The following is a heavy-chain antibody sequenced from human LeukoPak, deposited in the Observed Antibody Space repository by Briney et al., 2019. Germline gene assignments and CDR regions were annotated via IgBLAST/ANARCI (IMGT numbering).Heavy chain of an antibody. CDR1: GFTFSSYA. V-gene: IGHV3-23*01. J-gene: IGHJ4*02. CDR3: AKGGRSANGFDY. CDR2: ISGSGATT. D-gene: IGHD2-8*01. Sequence: PGGSLRLSCAASGFTFSSYAMSWVRRAPGEGLEWVSGISGSGATTYYADSVKGRFTISRDNSKNTLYLQVDSLRAEDTAVYYCAKGGRSANGFDYWGQGTLVTVSS.